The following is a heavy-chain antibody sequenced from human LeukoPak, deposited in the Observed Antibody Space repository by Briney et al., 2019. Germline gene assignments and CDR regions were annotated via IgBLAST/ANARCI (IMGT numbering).Heavy chain of an antibody. CDR2: INSDGSST. CDR3: ARWLAVGGSSWLLNWFDP. J-gene: IGHJ5*02. D-gene: IGHD6-13*01. Sequence: PGGSLRLSCAASGFTFSSYWMHWVRQAPGKGLVWVSRINSDGSSTSYADSVKGRFTISRDNAKNTLYLQMNSLRAEDTAVYYCARWLAVGGSSWLLNWFDPWGQGTLVTVSS. CDR1: GFTFSSYW. V-gene: IGHV3-74*01.